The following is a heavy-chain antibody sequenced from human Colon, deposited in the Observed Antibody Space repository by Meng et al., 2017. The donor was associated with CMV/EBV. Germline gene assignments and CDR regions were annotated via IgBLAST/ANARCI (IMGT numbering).Heavy chain of an antibody. Sequence: GGSLRLSCATSGFTFTEYWMHWVRQAPGKGLVWVSRMNTDGSSTTYADSVKGRFTISRDNAKNTLFLQMNSLRGEDTAVYYCARDESPSGMSYYGMDVWGQGTTVTVSS. CDR2: MNTDGSST. J-gene: IGHJ6*02. CDR3: ARDESPSGMSYYGMDV. CDR1: GFTFTEYW. D-gene: IGHD6-13*01. V-gene: IGHV3-74*01.